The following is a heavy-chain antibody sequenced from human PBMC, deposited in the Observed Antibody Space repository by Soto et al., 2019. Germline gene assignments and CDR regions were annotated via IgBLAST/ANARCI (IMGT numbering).Heavy chain of an antibody. V-gene: IGHV3-23*01. J-gene: IGHJ4*02. CDR1: GFTFSSYA. CDR2: ISDSGGSK. CDR3: AKYRVSWRRSSSEFDY. Sequence: PGGSLRLSCAASGFTFSSYAMSWVRQAPGKGLEWVSVISDSGGSKYNADSVKGRFTISRDNSKNTLYLQMNSLRAEDTAVYYCAKYRVSWRRSSSEFDYWGKGTLVTASS. D-gene: IGHD6-6*01.